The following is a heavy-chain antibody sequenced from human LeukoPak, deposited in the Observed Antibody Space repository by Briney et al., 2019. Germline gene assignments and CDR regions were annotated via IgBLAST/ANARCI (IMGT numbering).Heavy chain of an antibody. D-gene: IGHD3-22*01. Sequence: ASVTVSCTAAGYKFSNYVLNWIRQAPGQGLEWMGWINTKTGNPTYAPGFTGRFVFSLDTSASTTHLQISSLKVEDTAVYYCARVCDTSGYYCRSGHGMDVWGQGTTVTVS. CDR2: INTKTGNP. CDR1: GYKFSNYV. V-gene: IGHV7-4-1*02. CDR3: ARVCDTSGYYCRSGHGMDV. J-gene: IGHJ6*02.